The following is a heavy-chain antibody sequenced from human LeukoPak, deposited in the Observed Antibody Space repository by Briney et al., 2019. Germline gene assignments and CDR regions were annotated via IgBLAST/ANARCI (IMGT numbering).Heavy chain of an antibody. CDR2: IHYSGST. D-gene: IGHD1-26*01. CDR1: GGSISSSSYY. Sequence: SETLSLTCTVSGGSISSSSYYWGWIRQPPGKGLEWIGSIHYSGSTNYNPSLKSRVTISVDTSKNQFSLKLSSVTAADTAVYYCARDRYSDGDRRENAFDIWGQGTMVTVSS. V-gene: IGHV4-39*07. J-gene: IGHJ3*02. CDR3: ARDRYSDGDRRENAFDI.